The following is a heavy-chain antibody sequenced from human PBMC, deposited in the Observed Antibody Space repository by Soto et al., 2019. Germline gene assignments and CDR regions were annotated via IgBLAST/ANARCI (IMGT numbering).Heavy chain of an antibody. V-gene: IGHV1-18*01. J-gene: IGHJ6*02. CDR2: ISGYNGNT. CDR3: ARPKDFYYYAMDV. Sequence: ASVKVSCKASGYTFTSFGISWLRQAPGQGLEWMGWISGYNGNTNYAQNLQDRVTMTRDTSTSTAYMELRSLRSDDTAVYYCARPKDFYYYAMDVWGQGTTVTVSS. CDR1: GYTFTSFG.